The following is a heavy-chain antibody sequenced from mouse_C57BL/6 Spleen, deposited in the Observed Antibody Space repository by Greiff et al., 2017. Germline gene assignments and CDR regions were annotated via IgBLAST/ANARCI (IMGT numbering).Heavy chain of an antibody. Sequence: VQLQQSGAELARPGASVKLSCKASGYTFTSYGISWVKQRTGQGLEWIGEIYPRSGNTYYNEKFKGKATLTADKSSSTAYMELRSLTSEDSAVYFCANFLITTVVAREFAYWGQGTLVTVSA. CDR1: GYTFTSYG. D-gene: IGHD1-1*01. CDR3: ANFLITTVVAREFAY. J-gene: IGHJ3*01. V-gene: IGHV1-81*01. CDR2: IYPRSGNT.